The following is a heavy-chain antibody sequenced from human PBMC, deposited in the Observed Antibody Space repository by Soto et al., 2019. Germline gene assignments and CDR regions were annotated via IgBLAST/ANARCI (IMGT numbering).Heavy chain of an antibody. CDR2: ITPMIGTT. CDR3: ARDVSVMTSVFGF. D-gene: IGHD3-10*01. Sequence: QVQLVQSGAEVKKPGSSVKVSCKASGGTFTMNAVNWVRQAPGQGLEWMGGITPMIGTTKYAQKFHGRVTFSADESASTAYMELSNLRSDDTAVYYCARDVSVMTSVFGFWGQGTLITVSS. J-gene: IGHJ4*02. V-gene: IGHV1-69*01. CDR1: GGTFTMNA.